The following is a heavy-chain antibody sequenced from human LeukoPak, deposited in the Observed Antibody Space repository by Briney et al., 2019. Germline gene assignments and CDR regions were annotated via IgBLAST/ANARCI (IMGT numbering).Heavy chain of an antibody. CDR2: IKQDGSEK. J-gene: IGHJ4*02. CDR1: GFTFSIYW. Sequence: GGSLRPSCPPSGFTFSIYWMSWVRKAPGKGLEWVANIKQDGSEKYYVDSVKGRFTISRDNAKNSLYLQMNSLRAEDTAVYYCARWVRGTFDCWGRGTLVAVSS. V-gene: IGHV3-7*01. D-gene: IGHD1-26*01. CDR3: ARWVRGTFDC.